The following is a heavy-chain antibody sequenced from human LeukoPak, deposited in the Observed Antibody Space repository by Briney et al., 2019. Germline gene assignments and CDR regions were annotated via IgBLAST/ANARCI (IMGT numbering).Heavy chain of an antibody. J-gene: IGHJ5*02. V-gene: IGHV4-34*01. CDR1: GGSFSGYY. D-gene: IGHD2-15*01. CDR3: ARFFRADCSGGSCYEDWFDP. CDR2: INHSGST. Sequence: PSETLSLTCAVYGGSFSGYYWSWIRQPPGKGLEWIGEINHSGSTNYNPSLKSRVTISVDTSKNQFSLKLSSVTAADTAVYYCARFFRADCSGGSCYEDWFDPWGQGTLVTVSS.